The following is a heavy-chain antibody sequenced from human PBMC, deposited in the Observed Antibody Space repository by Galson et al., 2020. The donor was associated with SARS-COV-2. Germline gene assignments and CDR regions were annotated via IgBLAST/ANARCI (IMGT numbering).Heavy chain of an antibody. CDR3: ARDGGSYLDY. J-gene: IGHJ4*02. Sequence: GESLKISCAPSGFTFSSYAMHWVRQAPGKGLEWVAVLSYDGSNKYYADSVKGRFTISRDNSKNTLYLQMNSLRAEDTAVYYCARDGGSYLDYGGQGTLVTVSS. CDR2: LSYDGSNK. V-gene: IGHV3-30-3*01. D-gene: IGHD1-26*01. CDR1: GFTFSSYA.